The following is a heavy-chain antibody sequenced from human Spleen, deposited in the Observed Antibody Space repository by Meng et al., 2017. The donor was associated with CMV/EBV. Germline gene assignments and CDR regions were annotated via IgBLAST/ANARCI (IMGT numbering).Heavy chain of an antibody. CDR3: AKKAHNIAVAVYIDY. CDR2: ISGSGSST. D-gene: IGHD6-19*01. V-gene: IGHV3-23*01. Sequence: GGSLRLSCGASGFSFSSYSMNWVRQAPGKGLEWVSTISGSGSSTYYADSVKGRFTISRDNSKNTLYLQMNSLRAEDTAVYYCAKKAHNIAVAVYIDYWGQGTLVTVSS. CDR1: GFSFSSYS. J-gene: IGHJ4*02.